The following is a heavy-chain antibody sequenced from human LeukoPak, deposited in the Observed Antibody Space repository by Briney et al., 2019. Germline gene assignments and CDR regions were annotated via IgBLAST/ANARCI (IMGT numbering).Heavy chain of an antibody. V-gene: IGHV4-59*01. CDR1: GGSISSYY. Sequence: SETLSLTCTVSGGSISSYYWSWIRQPPGKGLEWIGYIYYTGSSNYNPSLTSRVNISVDTSKNQFSLNLTSVTAADTAVYYCARWGSIAVARFDYWGQGTLVTVSS. D-gene: IGHD6-6*01. J-gene: IGHJ4*02. CDR3: ARWGSIAVARFDY. CDR2: IYYTGSS.